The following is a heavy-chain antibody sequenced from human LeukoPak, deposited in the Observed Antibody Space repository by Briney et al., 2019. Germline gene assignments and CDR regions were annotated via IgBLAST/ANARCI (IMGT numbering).Heavy chain of an antibody. D-gene: IGHD3-10*01. CDR3: ARELGAVYGSGSYHYPLDY. CDR2: ISYDGSNK. V-gene: IGHV3-30*04. Sequence: GGSLRLSCAASGFTFSSYAMHWVRQAPGKGLEWVAVISYDGSNKYYADSVKGRFTISRDNSKNTLYLQMNSLRAEDTAVYYCARELGAVYGSGSYHYPLDYWGQGTLVTVSS. J-gene: IGHJ4*02. CDR1: GFTFSSYA.